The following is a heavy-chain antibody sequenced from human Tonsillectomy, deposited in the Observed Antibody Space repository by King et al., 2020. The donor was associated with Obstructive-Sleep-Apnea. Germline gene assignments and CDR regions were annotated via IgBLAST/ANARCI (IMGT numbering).Heavy chain of an antibody. CDR3: ASAITYYDFWSGYSVSAFDAFDI. V-gene: IGHV1-69*09. CDR2: IIPILGIA. Sequence: QLVQSGAEVKKPGSSVKVSCKASGGTFSSYAISWVRQAPGQGLEWMGGIIPILGIANYAQKFQGRVTITADKSTSTAYMELSSLRSEDTAVDYCASAITYYDFWSGYSVSAFDAFDIWGQGTMVTVSS. D-gene: IGHD3-3*01. CDR1: GGTFSSYA. J-gene: IGHJ3*02.